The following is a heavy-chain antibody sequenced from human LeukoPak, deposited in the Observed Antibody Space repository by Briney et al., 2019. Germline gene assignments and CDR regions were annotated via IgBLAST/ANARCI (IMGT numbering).Heavy chain of an antibody. V-gene: IGHV1-2*02. D-gene: IGHD4-11*01. Sequence: ASVKISCKASRYTFRGNYIHWLRQAPGQGLEWIGWIDANNGDTKSAQKFQRRVTMSRDTSISTAYMDLSSLSPDDAAVYYCARDPSSVTLYFFDYWGQGPLVTVSS. CDR3: ARDPSSVTLYFFDY. CDR2: IDANNGDT. J-gene: IGHJ4*02. CDR1: RYTFRGNY.